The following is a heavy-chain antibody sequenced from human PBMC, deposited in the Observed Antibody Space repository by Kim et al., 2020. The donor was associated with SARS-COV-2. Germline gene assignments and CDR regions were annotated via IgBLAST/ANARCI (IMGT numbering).Heavy chain of an antibody. CDR2: ISYDGSNK. D-gene: IGHD3-10*01. Sequence: GGSLRRSCAASGFTFSSYAMHWVRQAPGKGLEWVAVISYDGSNKYYADSVKGRFTISRDNSKNTLYLQMNSLRAEDTAVYYCARNDGSGSYYPDYWGQGT. J-gene: IGHJ4*02. V-gene: IGHV3-30-3*01. CDR1: GFTFSSYA. CDR3: ARNDGSGSYYPDY.